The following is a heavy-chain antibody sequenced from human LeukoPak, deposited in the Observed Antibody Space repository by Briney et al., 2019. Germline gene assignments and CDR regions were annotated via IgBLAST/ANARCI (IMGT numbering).Heavy chain of an antibody. CDR1: GFTFSSFW. Sequence: GGSLRLSCAASGFTFSSFWMYWVRQAPGKGLVWVSRINSDGGSTTYADSVKGRFTISRDNAKNTVYLQMNSLRAEDTAVYYCARRRERGASDAFAFWGQGTMVTVPS. V-gene: IGHV3-74*01. D-gene: IGHD3-16*01. CDR3: ARRRERGASDAFAF. J-gene: IGHJ3*01. CDR2: INSDGGST.